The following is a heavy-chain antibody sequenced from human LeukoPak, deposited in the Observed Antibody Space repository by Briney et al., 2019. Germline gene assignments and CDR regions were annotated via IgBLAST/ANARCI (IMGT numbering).Heavy chain of an antibody. V-gene: IGHV3-21*01. Sequence: GGSLRLSCAGSGFTFSNYNMHWVRQAPGKGLEWVSLITTGSSHIYYADSLKGRFTISRDDAKNSIYLQMDSLRVEDTAVYFCARESSGSGGYSAFDYWGQGTLVIVSS. D-gene: IGHD3-10*01. CDR1: GFTFSNYN. J-gene: IGHJ4*02. CDR2: ITTGSSHI. CDR3: ARESSGSGGYSAFDY.